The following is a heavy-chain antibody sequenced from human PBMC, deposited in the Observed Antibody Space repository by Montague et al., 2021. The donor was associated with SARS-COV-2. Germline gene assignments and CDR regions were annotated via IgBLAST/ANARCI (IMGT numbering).Heavy chain of an antibody. D-gene: IGHD2-15*01. CDR1: GFTVSYNS. CDR3: AKADSYYCSGYYF. V-gene: IGHV3-23*01. Sequence: SLRLSCAASGFTVSYNSMSWVRQAPGKGLEWVSTIIGSGGTTYYAASVKGRFTISRDTSKNTLYLRMNSLRAEDTAVYYCAKADSYYCSGYYFWGQGTLVTVSS. CDR2: IIGSGGTT. J-gene: IGHJ4*02.